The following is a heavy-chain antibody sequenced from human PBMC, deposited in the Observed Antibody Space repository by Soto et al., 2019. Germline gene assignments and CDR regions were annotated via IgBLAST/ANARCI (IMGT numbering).Heavy chain of an antibody. CDR2: IHSGDSNA. CDR1: GYIFNTYS. D-gene: IGHD3-9*01. Sequence: PGESLKISCKGSGYIFNTYSLGWVRQTPGKGLEWMGNIHSGDSNARYSPSFQGQVTISVDKSINTAYLQWSSLKASDTALYYCARSAPFDIYAITPVEFWGQGTLVTVSS. J-gene: IGHJ4*02. V-gene: IGHV5-51*01. CDR3: ARSAPFDIYAITPVEF.